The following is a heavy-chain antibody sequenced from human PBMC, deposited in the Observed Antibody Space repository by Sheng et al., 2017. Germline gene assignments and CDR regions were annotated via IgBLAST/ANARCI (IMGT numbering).Heavy chain of an antibody. V-gene: IGHV1-69*08. Sequence: QVQLVQSGAEVKTPGSSVKVSCKASGGTFVGYTITWVRQAPGQGLEWMGRIIPSLGKTKYAQKFQGRVTITTDRSTSTAYMELSSLRYEDTAVYYCARGRVVVPANMFLDYWGQGTLVTVSS. CDR3: ARGRVVVPANMFLDY. CDR2: IIPSLGKT. CDR1: GGTFVGYT. D-gene: IGHD2-2*01. J-gene: IGHJ4*02.